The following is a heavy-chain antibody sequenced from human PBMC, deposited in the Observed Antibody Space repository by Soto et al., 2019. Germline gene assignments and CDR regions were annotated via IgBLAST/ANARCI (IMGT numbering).Heavy chain of an antibody. CDR2: IIPIFDTA. D-gene: IGHD2-21*01. V-gene: IGHV1-69*01. CDR1: GGTFSDFT. CDR3: ARNGTQTRYSYGVDV. J-gene: IGHJ6*01. Sequence: QVQLVQSGAELRKPGSSVKVSCKASGGTFSDFTINWVRQAPEQRLEWMGGIIPIFDTANYAEKFQGRVTITADEYTSTSFMKVSSLRSEDTAVYYYARNGTQTRYSYGVDVWGQGTMVTVSS.